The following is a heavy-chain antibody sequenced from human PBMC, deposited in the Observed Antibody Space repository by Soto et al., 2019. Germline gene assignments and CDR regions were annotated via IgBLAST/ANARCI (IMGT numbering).Heavy chain of an antibody. V-gene: IGHV4-61*01. CDR3: AGAYYDINGYSLDP. CDR2: IYYSGST. CDR1: GGSVSSGSYY. J-gene: IGHJ5*02. Sequence: WETLSLTCTVSGGSVSSGSYYWSWIRQPPGKGLEWIGYIYYSGSTNYNPSLKSRVIISVDTAKNQFSLRLSSVTAADTAVYYCAGAYYDINGYSLDPWGQGTSVTVSS. D-gene: IGHD3-22*01.